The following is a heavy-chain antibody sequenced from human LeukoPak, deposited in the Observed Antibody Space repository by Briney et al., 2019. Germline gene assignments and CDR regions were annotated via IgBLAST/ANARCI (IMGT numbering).Heavy chain of an antibody. J-gene: IGHJ4*02. CDR1: GFTFRDYT. Sequence: PGGSLRLSCAASGFTFRDYTMNWVRQAPGKGLEWVSALNKGGSFIKYADSVKGRFIVSRDNAKNLLFLQMNSLRVEDTALYFCAREVLDVVEPGTNTIDYWGQGTRVTVSS. V-gene: IGHV3-21*01. D-gene: IGHD2-2*01. CDR2: LNKGGSFI. CDR3: AREVLDVVEPGTNTIDY.